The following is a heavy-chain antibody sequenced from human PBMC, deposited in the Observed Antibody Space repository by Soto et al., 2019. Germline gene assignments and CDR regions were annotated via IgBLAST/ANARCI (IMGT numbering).Heavy chain of an antibody. CDR3: ERLVIITSGVWTGRSFDY. Sequence: SETLSLTCTVSGGSISSYYWSWSRQPPGKGLEWIGYIYYSGSTNYNPSLKSRVTVYVDTSKNQFSLSLSSVTAADTAIYHCERLVIITSGVWTGRSFDYWGQGALVTVSS. D-gene: IGHD3-10*01. J-gene: IGHJ4*02. CDR1: GGSISSYY. CDR2: IYYSGST. V-gene: IGHV4-59*08.